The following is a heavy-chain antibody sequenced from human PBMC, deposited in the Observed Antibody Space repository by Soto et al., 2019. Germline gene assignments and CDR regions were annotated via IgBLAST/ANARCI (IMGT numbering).Heavy chain of an antibody. CDR1: GFTFSDQY. CDR2: SRDKVHSHTT. V-gene: IGHV3-72*01. CDR3: ARGVVSTGYFDY. D-gene: IGHD5-12*01. J-gene: IGHJ4*02. Sequence: EVQLAESGGGLVQPGGSLRLSCAASGFTFSDQYMDWVRQAPGKGLEWVGRSRDKVHSHTTEYAASVKGRFTISRVDSENSLYLQMNSLETEDTAVYYCARGVVSTGYFDYWGQGTLVTVSS.